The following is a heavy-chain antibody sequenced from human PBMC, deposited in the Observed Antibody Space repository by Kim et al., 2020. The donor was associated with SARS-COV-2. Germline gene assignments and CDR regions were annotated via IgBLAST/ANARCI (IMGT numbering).Heavy chain of an antibody. J-gene: IGHJ1*01. D-gene: IGHD2-15*01. V-gene: IGHV3-33*05. CDR2: ITYDGRNT. CDR1: GFTFSNSG. CDR3: ARAVALITEYVQH. Sequence: GGSLRLSCATSGFTFSNSGMHWVRQAPGNGLVWVSVITYDGRNTYYADSVKGRFTISRDNAKNTLYLQMNSLRAEDTAVYYCARAVALITEYVQHWHQST.